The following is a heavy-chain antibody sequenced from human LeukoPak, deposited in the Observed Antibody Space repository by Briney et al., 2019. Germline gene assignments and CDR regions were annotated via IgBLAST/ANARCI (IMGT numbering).Heavy chain of an antibody. CDR3: ARVDCSTTICYGQPFDC. D-gene: IGHD2-2*01. V-gene: IGHV3-30*09. CDR2: ISYDGSNK. CDR1: GFTFSSYA. Sequence: GGSLRLTCAASGFTFSSYALHWVCQAPGKGLEWVTVISYDGSNKDYTDSVKGRFAISRDNSKNTLYLQMNSLRAEDTAVYYCARVDCSTTICYGQPFDCWGQGTLVTVSS. J-gene: IGHJ4*02.